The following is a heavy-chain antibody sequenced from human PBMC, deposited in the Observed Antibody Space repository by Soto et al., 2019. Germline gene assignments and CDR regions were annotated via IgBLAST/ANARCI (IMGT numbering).Heavy chain of an antibody. Sequence: PGGSLRLSCTVSGVTFSNYAMNWVRQAPGKGLEWVSSLSGRGGTTYYADSVKGRFIISRDNSKNTLYLLMNSLRAEDTALYYCAKQRADYGSGADTFYFDSWGQGALVTVSS. CDR3: AKQRADYGSGADTFYFDS. CDR1: GVTFSNYA. V-gene: IGHV3-23*01. CDR2: LSGRGGTT. J-gene: IGHJ4*02. D-gene: IGHD3-10*01.